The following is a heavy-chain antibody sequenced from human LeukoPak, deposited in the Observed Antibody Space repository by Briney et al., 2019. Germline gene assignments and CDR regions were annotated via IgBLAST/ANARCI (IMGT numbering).Heavy chain of an antibody. CDR1: GSTVSNTY. V-gene: IGHV3-53*01. J-gene: IGHJ3*01. CDR3: VGDPPNSGYAFQV. CDR2: IYSGGGT. D-gene: IGHD3-22*01. Sequence: QTGGSLRLSCAASGSTVSNTYMSWVRQAPGKGLEWVSLIYSGGGTYSADSVKGRFTISRDNSKNMVYLQMNSLRAEDTALYYCVGDPPNSGYAFQVWGHGTVVTVSS.